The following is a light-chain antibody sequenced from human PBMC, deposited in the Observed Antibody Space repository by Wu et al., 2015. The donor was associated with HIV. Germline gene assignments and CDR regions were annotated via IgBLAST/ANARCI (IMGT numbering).Light chain of an antibody. CDR2: AAS. V-gene: IGKV1-9*01. Sequence: DIQLTQPPSFLSASVGDRVTITCRASQGISSYLAWYQQKPGKAPKLLIYAASTLQTGVPSRFSGSGSGTEFTLTISSLQPEDVATYYCQKYNTAPWTFGQGTKVEMK. CDR3: QKYNTAPWT. CDR1: QGISSY. J-gene: IGKJ1*01.